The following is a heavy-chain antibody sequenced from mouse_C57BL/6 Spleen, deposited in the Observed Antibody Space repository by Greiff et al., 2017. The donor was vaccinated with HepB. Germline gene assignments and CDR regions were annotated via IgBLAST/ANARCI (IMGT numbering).Heavy chain of an antibody. CDR3: AYEVTTTSFDV. Sequence: EVQLQQSGPELVKPGASVKISCKASGYTFTDYYMNWVKQSHGKSLEWIGDINPNNGGTSYNQKFKGKATLTVDKSSSTAYMELRSLTSEDSAVYYCAYEVTTTSFDVWGTGPTVTVSS. J-gene: IGHJ1*03. CDR1: GYTFTDYY. V-gene: IGHV1-26*01. CDR2: INPNNGGT. D-gene: IGHD2-2*01.